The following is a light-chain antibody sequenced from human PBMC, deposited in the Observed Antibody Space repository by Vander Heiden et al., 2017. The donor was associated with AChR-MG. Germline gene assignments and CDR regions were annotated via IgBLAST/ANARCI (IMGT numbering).Light chain of an antibody. CDR1: SSDVGDYNY. V-gene: IGLV2-14*01. CDR3: SSYTSSSPYV. CDR2: DVS. J-gene: IGLJ1*01. Sequence: QSALTQPASVSGSPGQSITIPCTGTSSDVGDYNYVSWYQQHPGKAPKLMIYDVSNRPSGVSNRFSGSKSGNTASLTISGLQAEDEADYYCSSYTSSSPYVFGTGTKVTAL.